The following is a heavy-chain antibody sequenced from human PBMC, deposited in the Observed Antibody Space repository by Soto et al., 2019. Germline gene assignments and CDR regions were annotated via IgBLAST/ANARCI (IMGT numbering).Heavy chain of an antibody. J-gene: IGHJ5*02. D-gene: IGHD5-18*01. CDR1: GYTFTSYG. CDR3: ARGPFVTAMVGPLGWFDP. V-gene: IGHV1-18*01. Sequence: GASVKVSCKASGYTFTSYGISWVRQAPGQGLEWMGRSSAYNGNTNYAQKLQGRVTMTTDTSTSTAYMELRSLRSDDTAVYYCARGPFVTAMVGPLGWFDPWGQGTLVTVSS. CDR2: SSAYNGNT.